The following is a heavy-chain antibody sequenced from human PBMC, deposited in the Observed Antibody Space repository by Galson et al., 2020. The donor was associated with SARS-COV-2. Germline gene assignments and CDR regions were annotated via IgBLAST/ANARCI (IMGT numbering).Heavy chain of an antibody. CDR1: GFTFSSYG. D-gene: IGHD3-9*01. CDR3: AREGDISAVGGMDV. CDR2: IWYDGSNK. V-gene: IGHV3-33*01. J-gene: IGHJ6*02. Sequence: GGSLRLSCAASGFTFSSYGMHWVRQAPGKGLEWVAVIWYDGSNKYYADSVKGRFTISRDNSKNTLYLQMNSLRAEDTAVCYCAREGDISAVGGMDVWGQGTTVTVSS.